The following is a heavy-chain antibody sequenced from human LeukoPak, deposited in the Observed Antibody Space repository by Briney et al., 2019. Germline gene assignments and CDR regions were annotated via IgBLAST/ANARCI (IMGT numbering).Heavy chain of an antibody. CDR1: GGSISSYY. V-gene: IGHV4-59*12. CDR2: IYYSGST. CDR3: ARGHLKSLGDNPIDY. D-gene: IGHD2-21*02. Sequence: PSETLSLTCTVSGGSISSYYWSWIRQPPGKGLEWIGYIYYSGSTNYNPSLKSRVTISVDTSKNQFSLKLSSVTAADTAVYYCARGHLKSLGDNPIDYWGQGTLVTVSS. J-gene: IGHJ4*02.